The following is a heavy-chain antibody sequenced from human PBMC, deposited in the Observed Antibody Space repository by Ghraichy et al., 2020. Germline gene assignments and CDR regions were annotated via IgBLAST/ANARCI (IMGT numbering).Heavy chain of an antibody. CDR2: ISSDGSGT. D-gene: IGHD3-16*01. CDR3: ARRKDAFDI. J-gene: IGHJ3*02. V-gene: IGHV3-64*01. CDR1: GFTFSSSA. Sequence: GGSLRLSCAASGFTFSSSAMHWVRQAPGKGLEFVSAISSDGSGTYYAYSVKGRFTISRDNSMNTLYLQIGSLRTDDMAVYYCARRKDAFDIWGQGTMVTVSS.